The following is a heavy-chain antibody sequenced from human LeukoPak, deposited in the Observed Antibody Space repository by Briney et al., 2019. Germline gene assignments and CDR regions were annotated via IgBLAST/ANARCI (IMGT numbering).Heavy chain of an antibody. D-gene: IGHD2-2*01. CDR1: GGSISSGDYY. J-gene: IGHJ5*02. Sequence: PSETLSLTCTVSGGSISSGDYYWRWIRQPPGQGLEWIGYISLSGGTYYNPSLKSRATISLDTSRNQFSLKLSSVSAADTAVYYCARDFQGSPNDPWGQGTLVTVSS. V-gene: IGHV4-30-4*01. CDR3: ARDFQGSPNDP. CDR2: ISLSGGT.